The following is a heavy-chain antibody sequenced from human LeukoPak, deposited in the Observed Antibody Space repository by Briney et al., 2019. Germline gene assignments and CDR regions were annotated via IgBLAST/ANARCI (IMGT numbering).Heavy chain of an antibody. V-gene: IGHV4-59*01. Sequence: SETLSLTCTVSGGSISSYYWSWIRQPPGKGLEWIGYIYYSGSTNYNPSLKSRVTISVDTSKNQFSLKLSSVTAADTAVYYCARSKSGYYYYYMGVWGKGTTVTVSS. CDR2: IYYSGST. J-gene: IGHJ6*03. D-gene: IGHD3-10*01. CDR1: GGSISSYY. CDR3: ARSKSGYYYYYMGV.